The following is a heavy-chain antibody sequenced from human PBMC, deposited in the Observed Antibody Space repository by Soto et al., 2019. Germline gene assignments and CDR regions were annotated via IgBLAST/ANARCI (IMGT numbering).Heavy chain of an antibody. J-gene: IGHJ6*02. Sequence: PSQTLSLTCAISGDSVSSNSAAWNWIRQSPSRGLEWLGRTYYRTKWYNDYAVSVKSRITINPDTSKNEFSLQLFSVTPEDTAVYYCARYGAQFFDWLRPDFNYYYYGMDVWGQGTKVTVSS. V-gene: IGHV6-1*01. CDR1: GDSVSSNSAA. CDR2: TYYRTKWYN. CDR3: ARYGAQFFDWLRPDFNYYYYGMDV. D-gene: IGHD3-9*01.